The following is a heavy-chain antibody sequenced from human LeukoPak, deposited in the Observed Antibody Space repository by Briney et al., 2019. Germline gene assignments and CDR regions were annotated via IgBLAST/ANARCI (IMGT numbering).Heavy chain of an antibody. J-gene: IGHJ4*02. CDR1: GFTFSSHS. CDR2: ISSSSSYI. D-gene: IGHD3-22*01. CDR3: ARDRGKYSSGYYYYY. V-gene: IGHV3-21*01. Sequence: GGSLRLSCAASGFTFSSHSMNWVRQAPGKGLEWVSSISSSSSYIYYADSVKGRFTISRDNAKNSLYLQMNSLRAEDTAVYYCARDRGKYSSGYYYYYWGQGTLVTVSS.